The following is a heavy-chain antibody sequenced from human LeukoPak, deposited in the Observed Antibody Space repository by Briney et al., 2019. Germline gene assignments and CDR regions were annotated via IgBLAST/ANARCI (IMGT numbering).Heavy chain of an antibody. J-gene: IGHJ6*02. Sequence: GGSLRLSCAASGFTFSSYSMNWVRQAPGKGLEWVSSISSSSSYIYYADSVKGRFTISRDNAKNSLYLQMNSLRAEDTAVYYCARVAKQGQLGYCSSTSCYYPRYYGMDVWGQGTTVTVSS. CDR3: ARVAKQGQLGYCSSTSCYYPRYYGMDV. D-gene: IGHD2-2*01. CDR2: ISSSSSYI. V-gene: IGHV3-21*01. CDR1: GFTFSSYS.